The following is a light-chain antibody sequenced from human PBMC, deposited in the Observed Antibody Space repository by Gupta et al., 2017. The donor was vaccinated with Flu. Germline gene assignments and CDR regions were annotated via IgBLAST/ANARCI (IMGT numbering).Light chain of an antibody. CDR1: QSVSSSY. V-gene: IGKV3-20*01. CDR2: GAS. Sequence: EIVLTQSPGTLSLSPGERATLSCRASQSVSSSYLAWYQQKPGQAPRLLIYGASSRATGLTDRFSGSGAATDFTLTSSILPTEDFVVYYCQQYVSLTFGQGTRLEIK. J-gene: IGKJ5*01. CDR3: QQYVSLT.